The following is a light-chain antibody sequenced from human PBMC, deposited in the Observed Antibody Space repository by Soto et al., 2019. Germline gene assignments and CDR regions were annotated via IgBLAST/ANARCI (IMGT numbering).Light chain of an antibody. CDR3: CSYTTSNTRQIV. Sequence: QSALTQPASVSGSPGQSITISCTGTSSDVGGYNYVSWYQQQPGKAPKFMIYDVTNRPSGVSTRFSGSKSGNTASLTISGRQAEDEADYYCCSYTTSNTRQIVFGTGTKLTVL. V-gene: IGLV2-14*01. CDR1: SSDVGGYNY. J-gene: IGLJ1*01. CDR2: DVT.